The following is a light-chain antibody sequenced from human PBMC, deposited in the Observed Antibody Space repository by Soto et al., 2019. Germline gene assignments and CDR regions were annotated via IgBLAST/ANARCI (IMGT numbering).Light chain of an antibody. CDR2: TAG. V-gene: IGLV1-44*01. Sequence: QPVLTQPLSASASPGQRVTISCSGGSSNIGSNTVAWYQHLPGTAPPRLIFTAGQRPSGVPGRFSGSKSGTSATLVITGLQTGDEADYYCGTRDSSRTGYVFGTGTKLTVL. CDR1: SSNIGSNT. CDR3: GTRDSSRTGYV. J-gene: IGLJ1*01.